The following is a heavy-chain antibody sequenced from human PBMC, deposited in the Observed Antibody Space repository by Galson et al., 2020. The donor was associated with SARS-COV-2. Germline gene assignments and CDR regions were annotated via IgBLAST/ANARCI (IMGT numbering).Heavy chain of an antibody. CDR2: IKSKSDGGTT. Sequence: GGSLSLSCAASGLTFSDAWMSWVRQAPGKGLEWVGRIKSKSDGGTTDYAAPLKGRFTISRDDSKNTLYLQMNSLKTEDSAMYYCTTGGAAWAQGTLVTVSS. CDR1: GLTFSDAW. D-gene: IGHD6-13*01. J-gene: IGHJ4*02. CDR3: TTGGAA. V-gene: IGHV3-15*01.